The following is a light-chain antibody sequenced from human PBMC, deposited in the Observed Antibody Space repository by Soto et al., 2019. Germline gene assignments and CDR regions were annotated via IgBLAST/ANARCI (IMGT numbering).Light chain of an antibody. CDR3: SSYAGSNNYV. V-gene: IGLV2-8*01. Sequence: QSALTQPPSASGSPGQSVTISFTGTSSDVGGYNYVSWYQQHPGKAPKLMIYEVSKRPSGVPDRFSGSKSGNTASLTVSGLQAEDEAAYYCSSYAGSNNYVFGTGTKLTVL. CDR1: SSDVGGYNY. CDR2: EVS. J-gene: IGLJ1*01.